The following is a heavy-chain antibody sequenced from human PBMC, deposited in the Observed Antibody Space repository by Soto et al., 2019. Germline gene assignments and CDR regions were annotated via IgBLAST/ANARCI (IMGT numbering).Heavy chain of an antibody. CDR1: GFTFSSYW. Sequence: HPGGSLRLSCAASGFTFSSYWMYWVRQVPGKGLVWVARINSDGSITNYADSVKGRLTISRDNAKNTLYLQMNSLRAEDTAVYYCARDIGSVGYWGQGTMVTVSS. J-gene: IGHJ4*02. CDR2: INSDGSIT. V-gene: IGHV3-74*01. CDR3: ARDIGSVGY. D-gene: IGHD2-15*01.